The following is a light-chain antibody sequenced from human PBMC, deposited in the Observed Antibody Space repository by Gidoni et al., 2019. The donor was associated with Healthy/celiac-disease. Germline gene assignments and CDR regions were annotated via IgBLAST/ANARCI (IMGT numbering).Light chain of an antibody. Sequence: QSVLTQPPSASGAPGQRVTISCSGGSSNIVSNYVYWYQQPPGPAPKLLIYRNNQRPSGVPDRCSGSKSGTSASLAISGLRSEDEADYYCAAWDDSLSGVVFGGGTKLTVL. J-gene: IGLJ2*01. V-gene: IGLV1-47*01. CDR3: AAWDDSLSGVV. CDR1: SSNIVSNY. CDR2: RNN.